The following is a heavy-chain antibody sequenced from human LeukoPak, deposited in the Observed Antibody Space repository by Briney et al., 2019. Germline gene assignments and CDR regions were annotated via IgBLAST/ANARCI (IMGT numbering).Heavy chain of an antibody. CDR3: ARDTYYYDSSGYYY. D-gene: IGHD3-22*01. J-gene: IGHJ4*02. CDR1: GYTFTGYY. Sequence: ASVKVSCKASGYTFTGYYMHWVRQAPGQGLEWMGWINPNSGGTNYAQKFQGRVTMTRDTSISTAYMELSRLRSDDAAVYYCARDTYYYDSSGYYYCGQGTLVTVSS. V-gene: IGHV1-2*02. CDR2: INPNSGGT.